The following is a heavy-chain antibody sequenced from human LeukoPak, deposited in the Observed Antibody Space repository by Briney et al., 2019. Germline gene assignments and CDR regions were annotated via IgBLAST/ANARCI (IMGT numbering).Heavy chain of an antibody. CDR1: GGSMSPFY. V-gene: IGHV4-59*01. CDR3: AREVDWRAFDI. Sequence: SETLSLTCTVSGGSMSPFYWTWMRQPPGKGLEWIGYIDYSGSSNYNPSLKSRIIMSVDTSKNQFSLKLTSVTAADTAVYFCAREVDWRAFDIWGQGTMVTVSS. CDR2: IDYSGSS. D-gene: IGHD2-21*01. J-gene: IGHJ3*02.